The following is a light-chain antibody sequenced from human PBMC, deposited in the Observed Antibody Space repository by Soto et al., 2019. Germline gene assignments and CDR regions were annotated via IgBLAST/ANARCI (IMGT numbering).Light chain of an antibody. CDR3: QQYNNWPQT. Sequence: EIVMTQSPATLSVSPGERATLSCRASQSVSNNFAWYQHKPGQAPRLLIYGASTRATGIPARFSGSGSGTEFTLTISSLQSEDFAVDFCQQYNNWPQTFGQGTKVDIK. CDR2: GAS. V-gene: IGKV3-15*01. J-gene: IGKJ1*01. CDR1: QSVSNN.